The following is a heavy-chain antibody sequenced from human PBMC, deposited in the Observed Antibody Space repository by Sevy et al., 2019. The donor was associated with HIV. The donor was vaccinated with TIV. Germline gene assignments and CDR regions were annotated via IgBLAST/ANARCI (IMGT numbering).Heavy chain of an antibody. J-gene: IGHJ4*02. CDR1: GFTFSSYW. D-gene: IGHD3-10*01. CDR2: IKQDGSEK. Sequence: GGSLRLSCAASGFTFSSYWMSWVRQAPGKGLEWVANIKQDGSEKYYVDSVMGRFTISRDNAKNSLYLQMNSLRAEDTAVYYCARDEGSGSIYFDYWGQGTLVTVSS. V-gene: IGHV3-7*01. CDR3: ARDEGSGSIYFDY.